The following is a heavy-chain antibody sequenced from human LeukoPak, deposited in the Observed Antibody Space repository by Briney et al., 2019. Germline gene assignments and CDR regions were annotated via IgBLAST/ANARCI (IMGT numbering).Heavy chain of an antibody. CDR1: GYTFTGYY. J-gene: IGHJ6*02. V-gene: IGHV1-2*04. Sequence: ASVKVSCKASGYTFTGYYMHWVRQAPGQGLEWMGWINPNSGGTNYAQKFQGWVTMTRDTSISTAYMELSRLRSDDTAVYYCAREFTMVRGVIISYGMDVWGQGTTVTVSS. CDR2: INPNSGGT. CDR3: AREFTMVRGVIISYGMDV. D-gene: IGHD3-10*01.